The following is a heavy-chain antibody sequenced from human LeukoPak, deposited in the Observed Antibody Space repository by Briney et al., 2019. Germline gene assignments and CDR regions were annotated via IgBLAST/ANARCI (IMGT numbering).Heavy chain of an antibody. CDR2: IRGKAYGETT. V-gene: IGHV3-49*04. D-gene: IGHD3-16*01. J-gene: IGHJ4*02. Sequence: PGGSLRLSCSVSGFSFDDYAMNWVRQAPGKGLEWVGFIRGKAYGETTDYAASVKGRFIISRDGFDSIAYLQMNSLKSEDTAVYYCARGSDSNFGARDGFDYWGQGTLVTVSS. CDR1: GFSFDDYA. CDR3: ARGSDSNFGARDGFDY.